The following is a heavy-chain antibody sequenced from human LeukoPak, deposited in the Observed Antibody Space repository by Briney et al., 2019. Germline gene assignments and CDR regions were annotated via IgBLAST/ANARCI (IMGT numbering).Heavy chain of an antibody. J-gene: IGHJ4*02. CDR3: ARHRRTTGTTSHYFDY. Sequence: PSETLSLTCTVSGASISSYYWSWIRQPAGKGLEWIGRIYTSGSPNYNPSLKSRVTMSVDTSRNHFSLKLSSVTAADTAVYYCARHRRTTGTTSHYFDYWGQGTLVTVSS. V-gene: IGHV4-4*07. CDR2: IYTSGSP. D-gene: IGHD1-7*01. CDR1: GASISSYY.